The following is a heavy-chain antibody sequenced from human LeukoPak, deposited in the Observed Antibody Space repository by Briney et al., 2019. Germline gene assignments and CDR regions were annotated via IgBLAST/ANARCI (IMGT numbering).Heavy chain of an antibody. D-gene: IGHD2-2*01. CDR1: GYTLTELS. Sequence: ASVKVSCKVSGYTLTELSMHWVRQAPGKGLEWMGGFDPKDGETIYAQKFQGRVTMTEDTSTDTAYMELSSLRSEDTAVYYCATEDCSSTSCQRVVTASNFYYYGMDVWGQGTTVTVSS. V-gene: IGHV1-24*01. CDR2: FDPKDGET. CDR3: ATEDCSSTSCQRVVTASNFYYYGMDV. J-gene: IGHJ6*02.